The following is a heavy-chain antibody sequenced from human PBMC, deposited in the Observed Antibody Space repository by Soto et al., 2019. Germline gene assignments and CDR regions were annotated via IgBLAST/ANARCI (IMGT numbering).Heavy chain of an antibody. CDR1: GLTFSPYW. D-gene: IGHD3-3*01. V-gene: IGHV3-7*03. Sequence: EGQLVESGGGLVQAGGSLRLTCEGFGLTFSPYWMTRVRQAPGKGLEWVASIKEDGSVKNYADSVKGRFTVARDNVKRAMVLQMTSVRADDTAVYFCARDVSSEYASILDVWGRGARVTVSS. J-gene: IGHJ4*02. CDR3: ARDVSSEYASILDV. CDR2: IKEDGSVK.